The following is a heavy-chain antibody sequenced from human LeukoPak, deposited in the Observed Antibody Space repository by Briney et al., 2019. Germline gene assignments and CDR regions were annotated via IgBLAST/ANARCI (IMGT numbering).Heavy chain of an antibody. J-gene: IGHJ4*02. V-gene: IGHV4-30-4*02. D-gene: IGHD3-10*01. Sequence: SETLSLTCTVSGGSISSDDFYWNWIRQPPGKGLEWVGNIYHSGTAYYKTSLKSRVTISLDTSKNQFSLKLSSVTAADTAVYYCARDRPYYYGSGSYYDGFDSWGQGTLVTVSS. CDR2: IYHSGTA. CDR3: ARDRPYYYGSGSYYDGFDS. CDR1: GGSISSDDFY.